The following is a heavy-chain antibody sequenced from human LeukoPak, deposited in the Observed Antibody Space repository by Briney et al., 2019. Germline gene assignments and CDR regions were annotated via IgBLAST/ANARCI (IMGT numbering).Heavy chain of an antibody. D-gene: IGHD3-16*01. Sequence: PWETLCLTCGVSGYSISRGYSWGWIRQPPGKGLEWIGNIDHSESTHYNPSLKSRVTISPDTSKNQFSLKLTSVTASDTAVYYCARFDHVWETHGMDAFDLWGQGKMVTVSS. CDR2: IDHSEST. J-gene: IGHJ3*01. CDR1: GYSISRGYS. CDR3: ARFDHVWETHGMDAFDL. V-gene: IGHV4-38-2*01.